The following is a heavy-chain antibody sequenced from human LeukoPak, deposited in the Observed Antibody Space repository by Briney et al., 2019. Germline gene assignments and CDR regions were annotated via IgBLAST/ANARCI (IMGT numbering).Heavy chain of an antibody. CDR3: ARGKGDITIFWDWLKVYGMDV. CDR2: INTNTGNP. CDR1: GYTFTSYA. D-gene: IGHD3-9*01. J-gene: IGHJ6*02. Sequence: GASVKVSCKASGYTFTSYAMNWVRQAPGQGLEWMGWINTNTGNPTYAQGFTGRFVFSLDTSVSTAYLQISSLKAEDTAVYYCARGKGDITIFWDWLKVYGMDVWGQGTTVTVSS. V-gene: IGHV7-4-1*02.